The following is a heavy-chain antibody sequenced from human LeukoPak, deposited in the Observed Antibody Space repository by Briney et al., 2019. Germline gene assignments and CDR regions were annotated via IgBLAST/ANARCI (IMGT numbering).Heavy chain of an antibody. V-gene: IGHV4-30-4*08. CDR3: ARENDGSDAFDI. Sequence: SQTLSLTCTLSGGSISSGDYYWSWIRQPPGKGLEWIGYIYYSGSTYYNPSLKSRVTISVDTSKNQFSLKLSSVTAADTAVYYCARENDGSDAFDIWGQGTMVTVSS. CDR1: GGSISSGDYY. CDR2: IYYSGST. J-gene: IGHJ3*02. D-gene: IGHD2/OR15-2a*01.